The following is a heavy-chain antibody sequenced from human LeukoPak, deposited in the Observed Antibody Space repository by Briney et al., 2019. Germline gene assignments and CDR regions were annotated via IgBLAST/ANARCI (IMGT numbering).Heavy chain of an antibody. V-gene: IGHV4-39*07. J-gene: IGHJ5*02. CDR3: ARDIVVVPAAMATNWFDP. CDR1: GGSISSSSYH. D-gene: IGHD2-2*01. CDR2: IYYSGST. Sequence: SETLSLTCTVSGGSISSSSYHWGWIRQPPGKGLEWIGSIYYSGSTYYNPSLKSRVTISVDTSKNQFSLKLSSVTAADTAVYYCARDIVVVPAAMATNWFDPWGQGTLVTVSS.